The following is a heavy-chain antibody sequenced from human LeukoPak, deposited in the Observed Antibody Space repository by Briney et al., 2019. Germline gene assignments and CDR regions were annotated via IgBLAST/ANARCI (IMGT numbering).Heavy chain of an antibody. CDR2: IYRSGNT. CDR3: ARFSDGYSLGGYYFDY. Sequence: SETLSLTCAVSGYSISSGYYWGWIRQPPGKGLEWIGAIYRSGNTYYNPSLKSRVTISVDTSENQFSLKLSSVTAADTAAYYCARFSDGYSLGGYYFDYWGQGTLVTVSS. CDR1: GYSISSGYY. D-gene: IGHD5-24*01. V-gene: IGHV4-38-2*01. J-gene: IGHJ4*02.